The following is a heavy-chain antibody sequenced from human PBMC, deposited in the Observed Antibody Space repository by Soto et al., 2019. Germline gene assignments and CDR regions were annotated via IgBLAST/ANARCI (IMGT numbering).Heavy chain of an antibody. J-gene: IGHJ4*02. Sequence: QVQLVQSGAEVKKPGASVKVSCKASGYTLTDFGISWVRQAPGQGLEWMGWISANNDNAKYAQKIQGRVTMTTDTSTSTAYMELMSLRSDDTAVYYCAREYCSGTSCYGVDYWGQGTLVTISS. CDR2: ISANNDNA. CDR1: GYTLTDFG. D-gene: IGHD2-2*01. V-gene: IGHV1-18*01. CDR3: AREYCSGTSCYGVDY.